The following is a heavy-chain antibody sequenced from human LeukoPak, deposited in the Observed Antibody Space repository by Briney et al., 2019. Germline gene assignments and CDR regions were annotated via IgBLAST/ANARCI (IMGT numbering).Heavy chain of an antibody. Sequence: SETLSLTCADSGGSFSSYCWSWIRQPPGKGLEWIGYIYNSGSTSYNPSLKSRVTLSVDTSKNQFSLKLSSVTAADTAVYYCARLLDSSLYYYYGMDVWGQGTAVTVSS. J-gene: IGHJ6*02. CDR2: IYNSGST. V-gene: IGHV4-59*08. CDR3: ARLLDSSLYYYYGMDV. D-gene: IGHD3-22*01. CDR1: GGSFSSYC.